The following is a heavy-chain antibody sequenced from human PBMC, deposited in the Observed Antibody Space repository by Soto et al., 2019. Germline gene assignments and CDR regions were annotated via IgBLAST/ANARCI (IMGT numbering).Heavy chain of an antibody. Sequence: QVQLVQSGAEVKKPGASVKVSCKASGYTFTSYAMHWVRQAPGQRLEWMGWINAGNGNTKYSQKFQGRVTITRDTSASTAYMELSSLRSEDTAVYYCARFRGPSNYDFWSGYYHPYFDYWGQGTLVTVSS. CDR1: GYTFTSYA. CDR3: ARFRGPSNYDFWSGYYHPYFDY. D-gene: IGHD3-3*01. CDR2: INAGNGNT. J-gene: IGHJ4*02. V-gene: IGHV1-3*01.